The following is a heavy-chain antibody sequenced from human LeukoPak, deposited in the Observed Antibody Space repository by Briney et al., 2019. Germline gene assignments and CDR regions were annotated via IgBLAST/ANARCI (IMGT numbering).Heavy chain of an antibody. CDR2: INHSGST. V-gene: IGHV4-34*01. CDR3: ARMGGYSGYATH. Sequence: SETLSLTCAVYGGSFSGYDWSWIRQPPGKGLEWIGEINHSGSTNYNPSLKSRVTISVDTSKNHFSLKLSSVTAADTAVYYCARMGGYSGYATHWGQGTLVTVSS. D-gene: IGHD5-12*01. CDR1: GGSFSGYD. J-gene: IGHJ4*02.